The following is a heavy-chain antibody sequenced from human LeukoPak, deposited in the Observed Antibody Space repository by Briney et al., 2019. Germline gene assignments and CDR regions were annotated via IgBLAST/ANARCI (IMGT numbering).Heavy chain of an antibody. CDR3: ARDRRPMVRGPDAFDI. D-gene: IGHD3-10*01. CDR1: GGTFSSYA. Sequence: SVKVSCKASGGTFSSYAISWVRQAPGQGLEWMGGIIPIFGTANYAQKFQGRVTITADESTSTAYMELGSLRSEDTAVYYCARDRRPMVRGPDAFDIWGQGTMVTVSS. J-gene: IGHJ3*02. V-gene: IGHV1-69*01. CDR2: IIPIFGTA.